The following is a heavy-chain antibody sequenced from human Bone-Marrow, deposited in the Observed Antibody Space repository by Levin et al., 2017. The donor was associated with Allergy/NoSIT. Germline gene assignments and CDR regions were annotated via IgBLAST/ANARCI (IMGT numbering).Heavy chain of an antibody. J-gene: IGHJ4*02. V-gene: IGHV1-2*02. CDR1: GFTFTAYY. CDR2: INPNSGGA. Sequence: ASVKVSCKASGFTFTAYYMHWVRQAPGQGLEWMGWINPNSGGANYAQKFQGRVTMTRDTSISTAYMELTSLRSDDTAVYYCARTNSRYFDWLLYYWGQGTLVTVSS. CDR3: ARTNSRYFDWLLYY. D-gene: IGHD3-9*01.